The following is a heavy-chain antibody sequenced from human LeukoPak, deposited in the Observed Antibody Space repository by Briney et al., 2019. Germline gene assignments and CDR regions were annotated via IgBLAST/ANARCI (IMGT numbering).Heavy chain of an antibody. Sequence: PGGSLRLSCAASGFTFGSYAMHWVRQAPGKGLEWVAVISYDGSNKYYADSVKGRFTISRDNAKNSLYLQMNSLRAEDTAVYYCARYPAYYYYYMDVWGKGTTVTISS. CDR1: GFTFGSYA. CDR3: ARYPAYYYYYMDV. J-gene: IGHJ6*03. CDR2: ISYDGSNK. V-gene: IGHV3-30*04.